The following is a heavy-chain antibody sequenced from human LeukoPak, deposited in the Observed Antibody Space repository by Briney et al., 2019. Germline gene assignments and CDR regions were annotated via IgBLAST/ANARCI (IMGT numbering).Heavy chain of an antibody. V-gene: IGHV5-51*01. J-gene: IGHJ6*03. CDR3: ARLGGYNYYYYYYMDV. CDR1: GYSFTSYW. D-gene: IGHD5-12*01. CDR2: IYPGDSDI. Sequence: GESLKISCKGSGYSFTSYWIGWVRQMPGKGLEWMGIIYPGDSDIRYSPSFQGQVTISADKSISTAYLQWSSLKASDTAMYYCARLGGYNYYYYYYMDVWGKGTTVTVSS.